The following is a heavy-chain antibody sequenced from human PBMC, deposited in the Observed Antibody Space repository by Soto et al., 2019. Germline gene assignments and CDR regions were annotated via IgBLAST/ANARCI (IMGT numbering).Heavy chain of an antibody. CDR3: ATDLQGIAARRFDY. J-gene: IGHJ4*02. D-gene: IGHD6-6*01. V-gene: IGHV3-23*01. CDR1: GVTFGSYA. CDR2: ISGSGGST. Sequence: PGGSLRLSCAVSGVTFGSYAMSWVRQAPGKGLEWVSAISGSGGSTYYADSVKGRVTISRDNSKNTLYLQMNSLRAEDTAVYYCATDLQGIAARRFDYWGQGTLVTVSS.